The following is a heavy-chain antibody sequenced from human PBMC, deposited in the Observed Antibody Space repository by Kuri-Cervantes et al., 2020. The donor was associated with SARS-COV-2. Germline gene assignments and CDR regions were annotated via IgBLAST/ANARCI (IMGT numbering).Heavy chain of an antibody. J-gene: IGHJ4*02. CDR1: GFSLSNARMG. V-gene: IGHV2-26*01. D-gene: IGHD3-3*01. CDR2: TFSNDEK. CDR3: ARITADFWSGYYFDY. Sequence: SGPTLVKPTETLTLTCTVSGFSLSNARMGVSWIRQPPGKALEWLAHTFSNDEKSYSTSLKSRLTISKDTSKSQVVLTMTNMDPVDTATYYCARITADFWSGYYFDYWGQGTLVTVSS.